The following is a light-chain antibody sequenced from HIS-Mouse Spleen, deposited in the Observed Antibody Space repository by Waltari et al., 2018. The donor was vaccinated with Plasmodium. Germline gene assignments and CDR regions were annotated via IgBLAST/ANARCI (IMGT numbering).Light chain of an antibody. CDR1: LSVSSSY. CDR2: GAS. CDR3: QQYGSSPYT. J-gene: IGKJ2*01. Sequence: IVLMQSPGTLSLSPGERATLSCRASLSVSSSYLAWYQQKPGQAPRLLIYGASSRATGIPDRFSGSGSGTDFTLTISRLEPEDFAVYYCQQYGSSPYTFGQGTKLEIK. V-gene: IGKV3-20*01.